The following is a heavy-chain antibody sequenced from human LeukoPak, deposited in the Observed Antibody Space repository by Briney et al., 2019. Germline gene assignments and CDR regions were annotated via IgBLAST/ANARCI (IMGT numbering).Heavy chain of an antibody. CDR1: GYSFTSYW. D-gene: IGHD2-2*01. V-gene: IGHV5-51*01. Sequence: GESLRISCKGSGYSFTSYWISWVRQMPGKGLEWMGIIYPGDSDTRYSPSFQGQVTISADKSISTAYLQWSSLKASDTAMYYCARLPRYCSSTSCHFDYWGQGTLVTVSS. J-gene: IGHJ4*02. CDR3: ARLPRYCSSTSCHFDY. CDR2: IYPGDSDT.